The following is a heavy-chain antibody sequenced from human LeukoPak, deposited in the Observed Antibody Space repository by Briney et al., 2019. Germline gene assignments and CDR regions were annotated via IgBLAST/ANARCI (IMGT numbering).Heavy chain of an antibody. D-gene: IGHD6-13*01. Sequence: GGSLRLSCAASGFTFSNYWMHWVRQAPGKGLVWVSRINSDGSSTSYADSVKGRFTISRDNAKNTLYLQMNSLRAEDTAVYYCARDGSSSWYVGLYYFDYWGQGTLVTVSS. CDR1: GFTFSNYW. CDR2: INSDGSST. CDR3: ARDGSSSWYVGLYYFDY. J-gene: IGHJ4*02. V-gene: IGHV3-74*01.